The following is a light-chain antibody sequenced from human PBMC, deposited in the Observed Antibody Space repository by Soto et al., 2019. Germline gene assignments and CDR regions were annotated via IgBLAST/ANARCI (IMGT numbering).Light chain of an antibody. Sequence: QSVLTQSSSASASLGSSVKLTCTLSSGHSSYIIAWHQQQPGKAPRYLMKLEGSGSYNKGSGVPDRFSGSSSGADRYLTISNLQFEDAADYYCETWDSNVWVFGGGTQLTVL. V-gene: IGLV4-60*02. CDR3: ETWDSNVWV. J-gene: IGLJ3*02. CDR1: SGHSSYI. CDR2: LEGSGSY.